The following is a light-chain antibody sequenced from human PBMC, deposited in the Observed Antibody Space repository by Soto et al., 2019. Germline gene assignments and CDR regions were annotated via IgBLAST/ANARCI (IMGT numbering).Light chain of an antibody. CDR1: QGVGST. CDR2: DAS. V-gene: IGKV3-15*01. J-gene: IGKJ3*01. CDR3: QQYNNWPLT. Sequence: EIVMTQSPATLSVSPGERATLSCRASQGVGSTLAWYQQKPGQTPRLLIYDASTRATGIPARFSGSGSGTEFTLTISSLQSEDFAVYYCQQYNNWPLTFGPGTKVDIK.